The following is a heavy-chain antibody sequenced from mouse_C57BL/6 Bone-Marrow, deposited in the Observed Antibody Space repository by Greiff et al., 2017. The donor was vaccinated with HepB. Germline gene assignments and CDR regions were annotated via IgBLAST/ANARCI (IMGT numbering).Heavy chain of an antibody. V-gene: IGHV1-82*01. CDR2: IYPGDGDT. CDR1: GYAFSSSW. D-gene: IGHD1-1*01. CDR3: ARSITTARGAY. J-gene: IGHJ3*01. Sequence: QVHVKQSGPELVKPGASVKISCKASGYAFSSSWMNWVKQRPGKGLEWIGRIYPGDGDTNYNGKFKGKATLTADKSSSTAYMQLSSLTSEDSAVYFCARSITTARGAYWGQGTLVTVSA.